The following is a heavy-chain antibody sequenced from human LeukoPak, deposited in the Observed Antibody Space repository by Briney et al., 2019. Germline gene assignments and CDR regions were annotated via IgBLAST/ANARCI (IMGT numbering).Heavy chain of an antibody. Sequence: ASVKVSCKASGYTFTSYYMHWVRQAPGQGLGWMGWVNADNSNTKYSQEFQGRVTITRDTSASTAYMDLNSLRSEDMAVYYCAVGDYYYDTRFDYWGQGTLVTVSS. J-gene: IGHJ4*02. D-gene: IGHD3-22*01. CDR2: VNADNSNT. CDR3: AVGDYYYDTRFDY. V-gene: IGHV1-3*03. CDR1: GYTFTSYY.